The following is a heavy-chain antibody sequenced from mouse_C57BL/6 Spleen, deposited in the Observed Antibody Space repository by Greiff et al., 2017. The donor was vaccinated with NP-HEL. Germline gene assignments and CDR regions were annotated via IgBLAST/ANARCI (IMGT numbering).Heavy chain of an antibody. CDR3: ARPLSTMVTTDWFAY. CDR1: GYTFTSYW. V-gene: IGHV1-52*01. Sequence: QVQLQQPGAELVRPGSSVKLSCKASGYTFTSYWMHWVKQRPIQGLEWIGNIDPSDSETHYNQKFKDKATLTVDKSSSPAYMQLSSLTSEDSAVYYCARPLSTMVTTDWFAYWGQGTLVTVSA. CDR2: IDPSDSET. D-gene: IGHD2-2*01. J-gene: IGHJ3*01.